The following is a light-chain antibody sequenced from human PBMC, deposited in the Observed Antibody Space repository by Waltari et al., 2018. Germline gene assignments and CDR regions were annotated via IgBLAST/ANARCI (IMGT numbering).Light chain of an antibody. V-gene: IGKV4-1*01. Sequence: QSPAPLAVSLAGRATFNGRPTRGFFFSSTNTNYLIWYQQKPGQPPRLLIYWASIRQSGVPERFSGSGFGTEFTLTISSLQAEDVAVYYCQEYYYTPRTFGQGTRV. CDR3: QEYYYTPRT. J-gene: IGKJ1*01. CDR1: RGFFFSSTNTNY. CDR2: WAS.